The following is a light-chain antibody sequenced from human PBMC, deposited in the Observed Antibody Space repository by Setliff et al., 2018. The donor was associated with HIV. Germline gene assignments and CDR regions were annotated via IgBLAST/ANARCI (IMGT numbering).Light chain of an antibody. Sequence: LTQPASVSGSPGQSITISCTGTSSDVGGYNYVSWYQQHPGKAPKLMIYDVSKRPSGVSNRFSGSKSGNTASLTISGLQAEDEADYYCSSYTSSFYVFGTGTK. J-gene: IGLJ1*01. CDR2: DVS. CDR3: SSYTSSFYV. V-gene: IGLV2-14*01. CDR1: SSDVGGYNY.